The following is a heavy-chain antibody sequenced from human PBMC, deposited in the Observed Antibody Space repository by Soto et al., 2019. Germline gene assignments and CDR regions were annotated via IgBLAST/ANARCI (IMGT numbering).Heavy chain of an antibody. J-gene: IGHJ6*02. Sequence: QLQLVESGGGVVQPGRSLRLSCAASGSTFSNYIMHWVRQAPGKGLEWVAFISYDGSNKDYADSVEGRFTIYRDNSKNTLYLQLSSLRPEDTAVYYCAGGDNYYALGVWGQGPTVTVSS. CDR2: ISYDGSNK. CDR1: GSTFSNYI. V-gene: IGHV3-30-3*01. D-gene: IGHD2-15*01. CDR3: AGGDNYYALGV.